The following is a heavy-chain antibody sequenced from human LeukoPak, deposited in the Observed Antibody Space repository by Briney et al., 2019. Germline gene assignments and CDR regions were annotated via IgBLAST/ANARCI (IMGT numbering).Heavy chain of an antibody. CDR2: IYYSGST. CDR3: ARAARDGYNFFDY. CDR1: GGSISRYY. D-gene: IGHD5-24*01. J-gene: IGHJ4*02. Sequence: SATLSLTCTVSGGSISRYYWSWIPPTPRKGLEWIGYIYYSGSTNYNPTLKSRVTISVDTSKNQFSLKLSSVTAADTAVYYCARAARDGYNFFDYWGQGTLVTVSS. V-gene: IGHV4-59*07.